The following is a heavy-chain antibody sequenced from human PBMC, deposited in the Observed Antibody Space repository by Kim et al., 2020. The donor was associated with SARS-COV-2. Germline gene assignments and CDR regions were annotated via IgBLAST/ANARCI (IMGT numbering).Heavy chain of an antibody. CDR2: IFYSGST. CDR3: ARQDAKSRLVTPYSGFDP. D-gene: IGHD3-9*01. CDR1: GGSISSPTFY. J-gene: IGHJ5*02. Sequence: SETLSLTCAVSGGSISSPTFYWGWIRQSPVKGLEWIGSIFYSGSTYYNPSLKSRATLSVDTSKNQFSLRLTSMTAADTAIYYCARQDAKSRLVTPYSGFDPWGQGTLVTVSS. V-gene: IGHV4-39*01.